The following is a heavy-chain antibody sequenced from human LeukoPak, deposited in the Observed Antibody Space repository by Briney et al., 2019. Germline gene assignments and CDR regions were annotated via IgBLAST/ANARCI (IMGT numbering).Heavy chain of an antibody. D-gene: IGHD3-10*01. CDR3: AKDLLKPRVGSGSYFDY. CDR2: VSGSGGFT. Sequence: GGSLRLSCAASGFTFSSYAMSWVRQAPGKGLEWVSTVSGSGGFTSYADSVKGRFTISRDNSKNTVYLQMNSLRAEDTAVYYCAKDLLKPRVGSGSYFDYWGQGTLVTVSS. V-gene: IGHV3-23*01. CDR1: GFTFSSYA. J-gene: IGHJ4*02.